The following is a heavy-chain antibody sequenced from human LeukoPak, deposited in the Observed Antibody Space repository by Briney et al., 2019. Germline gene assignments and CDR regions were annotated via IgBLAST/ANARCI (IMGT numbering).Heavy chain of an antibody. D-gene: IGHD2-15*01. V-gene: IGHV6-1*01. CDR1: GDSVSSDSAA. J-gene: IGHJ4*02. CDR3: ARGVHSYYFDY. Sequence: SQTLSHTCAISGDSVSSDSAAWSWIRQSPSRGLEWLGRTFYRSKWYNDYAISVKSRININPDTSKNQFSLQLNSVTPEDTAVYYCARGVHSYYFDYWGQGTLVTVSS. CDR2: TFYRSKWYN.